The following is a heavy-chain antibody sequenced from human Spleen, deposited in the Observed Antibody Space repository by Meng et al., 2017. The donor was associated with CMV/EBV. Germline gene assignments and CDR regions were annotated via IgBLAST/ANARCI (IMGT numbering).Heavy chain of an antibody. CDR2: IAYGGST. Sequence: SETLSLTCTVSRGSVSSISYYWSWIRQPPGKGLEWIGYIAYGGSTIYNPSLKSRVTISEDTSKTHFSLKLSSVTAADTAVYYCARGTRTSSIYYYYYGMDVWGQGTTVTVSS. CDR3: ARGTRTSSIYYYYYGMDV. J-gene: IGHJ6*02. CDR1: RGSVSSISYY. V-gene: IGHV4-61*03.